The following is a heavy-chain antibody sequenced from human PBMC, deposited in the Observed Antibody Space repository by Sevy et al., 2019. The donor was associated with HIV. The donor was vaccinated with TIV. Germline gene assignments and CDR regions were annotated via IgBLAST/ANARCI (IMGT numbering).Heavy chain of an antibody. CDR3: ARDAFSWFGEPNYFDY. D-gene: IGHD3-10*01. V-gene: IGHV3-11*06. Sequence: GGSLRLSCAASGFTLSDYYMSWIRQAPGKGLEWVSYISSSSSYTNYADSVKGRFTISRDNAKNSLYLQMNSLRAEDTAVYYCARDAFSWFGEPNYFDYWGQGTLVTVSS. J-gene: IGHJ4*02. CDR1: GFTLSDYY. CDR2: ISSSSSYT.